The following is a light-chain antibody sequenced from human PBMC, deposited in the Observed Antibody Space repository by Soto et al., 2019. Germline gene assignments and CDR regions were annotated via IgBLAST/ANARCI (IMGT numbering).Light chain of an antibody. Sequence: EIVLTQSPGTLSLSPGERATLSCRASQSISSNYLAWYQQRPGQAPRLLIFGASHRATGIPDRFSGSGSGTDFTLTISRLEPEDFAVYYCQQYSSSPPEFTFGPGTRVDSK. V-gene: IGKV3-20*01. CDR2: GAS. CDR3: QQYSSSPPEFT. J-gene: IGKJ3*01. CDR1: QSISSNY.